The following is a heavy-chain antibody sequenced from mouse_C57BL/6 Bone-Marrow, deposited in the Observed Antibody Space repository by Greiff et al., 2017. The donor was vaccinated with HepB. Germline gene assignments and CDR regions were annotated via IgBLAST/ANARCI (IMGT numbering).Heavy chain of an antibody. D-gene: IGHD1-1*01. CDR1: GFTFSNYW. CDR3: TRYYYGSSLFDY. J-gene: IGHJ2*01. V-gene: IGHV6-3*01. Sequence: EVKVEESGGGLVQPGGSMKLSCVASGFTFSNYWMNWVRQSPETGLEWVAQIRLKSDNYATHYAESVKGRFTISRDDSKSSVYLQMNNLRAEDTGIYYCTRYYYGSSLFDYWGQGTTLTVSS. CDR2: IRLKSDNYAT.